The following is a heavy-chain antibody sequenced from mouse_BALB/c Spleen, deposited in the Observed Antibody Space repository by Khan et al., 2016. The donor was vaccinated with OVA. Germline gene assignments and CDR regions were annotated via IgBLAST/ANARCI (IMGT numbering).Heavy chain of an antibody. J-gene: IGHJ4*01. D-gene: IGHD1-1*01. CDR3: ARKNYYGYAMDY. Sequence: EVQLVGSGPGLVKPSQSLSLTCTVTGYSITSDYAWDWIRQFPGNKLEWMGYISYGGSTSYNPSLKSRISITRDTSKNQFFLQLNSVTTEDTATYYCARKNYYGYAMDYWGQGTSVTVSS. CDR2: ISYGGST. CDR1: GYSITSDYA. V-gene: IGHV3-2*02.